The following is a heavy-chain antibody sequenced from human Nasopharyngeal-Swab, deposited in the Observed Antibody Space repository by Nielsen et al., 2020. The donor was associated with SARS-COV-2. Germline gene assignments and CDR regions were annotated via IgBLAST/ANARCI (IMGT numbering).Heavy chain of an antibody. CDR2: INHSGST. V-gene: IGHV4-34*01. Sequence: SETLSLTCAVYGWSFSGYYWSWISQPPGKGLEWIGEINHSGSTDYNPSLKSRVPISVDTSKNQFSLKLSSVTAADTAVYYCARARIVVVPAAVYYYYGMDVWGQGTTVTVSS. CDR3: ARARIVVVPAAVYYYYGMDV. D-gene: IGHD2-2*01. J-gene: IGHJ6*02. CDR1: GWSFSGYY.